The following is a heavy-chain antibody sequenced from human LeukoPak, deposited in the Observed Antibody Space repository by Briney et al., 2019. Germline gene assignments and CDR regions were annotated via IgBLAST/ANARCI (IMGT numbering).Heavy chain of an antibody. J-gene: IGHJ3*02. V-gene: IGHV4-34*01. CDR2: INHSGST. CDR1: GGSFSGYY. Sequence: PSETLSLTCAVYGGSFSGYYWSWIRQPPGKGLEWIGEINHSGSTNYNPSLKSRVTISVDTSKNQFSLKLSSVTAADTAVYYCARANNDACDIWGQGTMVTVSS. D-gene: IGHD2-8*01. CDR3: ARANNDACDI.